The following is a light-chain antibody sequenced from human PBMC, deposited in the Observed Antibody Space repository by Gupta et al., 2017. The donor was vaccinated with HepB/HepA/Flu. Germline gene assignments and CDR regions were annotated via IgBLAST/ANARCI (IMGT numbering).Light chain of an antibody. CDR1: QSLLHSDGKTY. Sequence: DFVMTQTPLSLSVTPGQPASISCKSGQSLLHSDGKTYLSWYLQKAGQPPQFLIYEVSNRFSGAPDRFSGSGSGTDFTLKISRVEAEDVGVYYCMQSKQFPWTFGQGTKVEIK. CDR3: MQSKQFPWT. J-gene: IGKJ1*01. V-gene: IGKV2D-29*01. CDR2: EVS.